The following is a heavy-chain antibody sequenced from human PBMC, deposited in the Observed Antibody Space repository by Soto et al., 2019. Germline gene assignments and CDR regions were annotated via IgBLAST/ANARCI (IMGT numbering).Heavy chain of an antibody. V-gene: IGHV4-34*01. CDR1: GGSFSGYY. J-gene: IGHJ4*02. D-gene: IGHD3-10*01. CDR2: INHSGST. CDR3: ARSRRRGYYGSGIPGFPSGFDY. Sequence: SETLSLTCAVYGGSFSGYYWSWIRQPPGKGLEWIGEINHSGSTNYNPSLKSRVTISVDTSKNQFSLKLSSVTAADTAVYYCARSRRRGYYGSGIPGFPSGFDYWGQGTLVTVSS.